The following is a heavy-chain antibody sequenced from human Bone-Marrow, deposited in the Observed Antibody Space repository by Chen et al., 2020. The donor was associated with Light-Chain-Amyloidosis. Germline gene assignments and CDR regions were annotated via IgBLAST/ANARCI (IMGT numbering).Heavy chain of an antibody. CDR2: ISGSGGSR. V-gene: IGHV3-23*04. Sequence: EVQLVESGGGLLQRGGSLRLSCAASVLAFSSYAMSWVRQAPGKGLEWVSTISGSGGSRYYGDSVKGRLTISRDNSKNALFLQMNSLRAEDTAVYYCAKDISYDDILPGYPADAFDIWGQGTMVTVSS. J-gene: IGHJ3*02. CDR3: AKDISYDDILPGYPADAFDI. D-gene: IGHD3-9*01. CDR1: VLAFSSYA.